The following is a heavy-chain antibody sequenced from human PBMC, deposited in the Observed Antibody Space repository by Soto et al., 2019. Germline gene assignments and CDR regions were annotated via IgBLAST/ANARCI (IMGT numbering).Heavy chain of an antibody. Sequence: GASVKVSCKASGGTFSSYAISWVRQAPGQGLEWMGGIIPIFGTANYAQKFQGRVTITADESTSTAYMELSSLRSEDTAVYYCARDGQLVRGFGMEVWGQGTTVTVSS. D-gene: IGHD6-6*01. J-gene: IGHJ6*02. V-gene: IGHV1-69*13. CDR1: GGTFSSYA. CDR3: ARDGQLVRGFGMEV. CDR2: IIPIFGTA.